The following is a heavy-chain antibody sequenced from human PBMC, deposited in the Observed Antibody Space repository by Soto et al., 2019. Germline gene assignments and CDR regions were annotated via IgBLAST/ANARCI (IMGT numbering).Heavy chain of an antibody. CDR2: IYYSGST. J-gene: IGHJ4*02. Sequence: QVQLQESGPGLVKPSETLSLTCTVSGGSISSYYWSWIRQPPGKGLEWIGYIYYSGSTNYNPSLKGRVTISVDTSKNQFSLKLSSVTAADTAVYYCARTVAAGTVDYWGQGTLVTVSS. V-gene: IGHV4-59*08. CDR3: ARTVAAGTVDY. D-gene: IGHD6-13*01. CDR1: GGSISSYY.